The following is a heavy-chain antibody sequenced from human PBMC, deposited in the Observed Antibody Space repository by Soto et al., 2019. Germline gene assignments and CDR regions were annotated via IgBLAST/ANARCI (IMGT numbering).Heavy chain of an antibody. Sequence: SETLSLTCTVSGGSISSISYYWGWIRQPPGKGVEWIGSIYYSGSTYYNPSLKSRVTISVDTSKNQFSLKLSSVTAAGTAVYYCARRGIVGATNHFYYGMDXWGQGTTLTVS. CDR2: IYYSGST. CDR3: ARRGIVGATNHFYYGMDX. D-gene: IGHD1-26*01. V-gene: IGHV4-39*01. CDR1: GGSISSISYY. J-gene: IGHJ6*02.